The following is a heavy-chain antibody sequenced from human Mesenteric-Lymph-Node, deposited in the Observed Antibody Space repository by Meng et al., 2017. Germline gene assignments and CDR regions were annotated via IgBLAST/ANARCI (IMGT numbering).Heavy chain of an antibody. CDR1: GGSFSGYD. CDR2: IYHSEST. D-gene: IGHD1-1*01. Sequence: VQLPQWGAGLLKPSETLSLTCAVYGGSFSGYDWRWIRKPPGKGLDWIGEIYHSESTNYTPSLKRRVSTSGDKSQTQFSLPLISVTASNTAVYYWARDDKVRFDYWGQGTLVTVSS. V-gene: IGHV4-34*01. J-gene: IGHJ4*02. CDR3: ARDDKVRFDY.